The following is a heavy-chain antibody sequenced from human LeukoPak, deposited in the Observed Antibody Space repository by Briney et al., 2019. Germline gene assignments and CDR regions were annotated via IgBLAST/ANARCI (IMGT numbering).Heavy chain of an antibody. CDR1: GGSFSGYY. V-gene: IGHV4-34*01. CDR3: ARDVGGYSSSWYSVKDAAGAFDI. J-gene: IGHJ3*02. Sequence: SETLSLTCAVYGGSFSGYYWSWIRQPPGKGLEWIGEINHSGSTNYNPSLKSRVTISVDTSKNQFSLKLSSVTAADTAVYYCARDVGGYSSSWYSVKDAAGAFDIWGQGTMVTVSS. CDR2: INHSGST. D-gene: IGHD6-13*01.